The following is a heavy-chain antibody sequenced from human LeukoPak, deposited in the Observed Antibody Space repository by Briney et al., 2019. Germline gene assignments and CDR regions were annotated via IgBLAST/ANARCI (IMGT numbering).Heavy chain of an antibody. CDR3: AKDQYDILTDGWYFDL. CDR2: IRSDGSTK. CDR1: GFTFSNYG. V-gene: IGHV3-30*02. Sequence: GGSLRLSCAASGFTFSNYGMHWVRQAPGKGLEWVAFIRSDGSTKYYADSVKGRFTISRDNSKNTEYLQMNSLRAEDTAVYYCAKDQYDILTDGWYFDLWGRGTLVTVSS. J-gene: IGHJ2*01. D-gene: IGHD3-9*01.